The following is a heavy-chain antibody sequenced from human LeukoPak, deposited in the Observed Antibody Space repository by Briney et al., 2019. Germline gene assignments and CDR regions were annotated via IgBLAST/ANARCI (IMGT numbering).Heavy chain of an antibody. D-gene: IGHD3-16*02. V-gene: IGHV4-61*02. CDR1: GGSISSGSYY. Sequence: SETLSLTCTVSGGSISSGSYYWNWIRQPAGKGLEWIGRLYTSGSTNYNPSLKSRVTISVDTSKNQFSLELTSVTAADTAVYYCARAPYYDYVWGSYQDYYFDYWGQGTLVTVSS. CDR2: LYTSGST. J-gene: IGHJ4*02. CDR3: ARAPYYDYVWGSYQDYYFDY.